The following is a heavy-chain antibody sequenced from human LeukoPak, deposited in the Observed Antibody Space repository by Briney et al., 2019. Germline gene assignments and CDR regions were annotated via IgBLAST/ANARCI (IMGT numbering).Heavy chain of an antibody. D-gene: IGHD2-2*02. CDR2: IYYDGST. CDR1: GGSMSNYW. J-gene: IGHJ5*02. Sequence: SETLSLTCTVPGGSMSNYWWNWIRQPPGKGLEWIGYIYYDGSTYYSPALNSRVTISIDTSKNQFSLKLNSVTAADTAVYYCARRLCSSLTCNIGPSGNWLDPWGQGTLVTVSS. CDR3: ARRLCSSLTCNIGPSGNWLDP. V-gene: IGHV4-59*08.